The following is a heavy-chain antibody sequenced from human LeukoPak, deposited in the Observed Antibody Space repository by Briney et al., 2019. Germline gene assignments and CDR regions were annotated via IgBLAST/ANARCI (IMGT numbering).Heavy chain of an antibody. CDR1: GFTFSDYY. V-gene: IGHV3-11*04. J-gene: IGHJ6*03. Sequence: GGSLRLSCAASGFTFSDYYMSWIRQAPGKGLEWVSYISSSGSTIYYADSVKGRFTISRDNAKNSLYLQMNSRRAEDTAVYYCARAVLGQYYYMDVWGKGTTVTVSS. CDR2: ISSSGSTI. D-gene: IGHD3-16*01. CDR3: ARAVLGQYYYMDV.